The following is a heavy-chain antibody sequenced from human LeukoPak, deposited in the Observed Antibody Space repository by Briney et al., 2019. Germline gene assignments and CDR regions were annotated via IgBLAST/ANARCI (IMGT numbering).Heavy chain of an antibody. V-gene: IGHV3-48*02. Sequence: GGSLRLSCAASGFTFSSYSMNWVGQAPGKGLERVSYISSSSSTIYYADSVKGRFTISRDNAKNSLYLQMNSLRDEDTAVYYCARVPYMVRGVIPKYYFDYWGQGTLVTVSS. CDR1: GFTFSSYS. CDR2: ISSSSSTI. CDR3: ARVPYMVRGVIPKYYFDY. J-gene: IGHJ4*02. D-gene: IGHD3-10*01.